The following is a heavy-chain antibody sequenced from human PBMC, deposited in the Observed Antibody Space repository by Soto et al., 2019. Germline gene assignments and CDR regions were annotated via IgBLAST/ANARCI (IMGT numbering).Heavy chain of an antibody. CDR3: ARGPKIATYYYYMDV. Sequence: GGSLRLSCAATGFTFSSDAVNWARQAPGKGLEWVANIKQDGSEKYYMDSVKGRFAISRDNAKNSLYLQMNSLRAEDTAVYYCARGPKIATYYYYMDVWGKGTTVTVSS. CDR2: IKQDGSEK. CDR1: GFTFSSDA. V-gene: IGHV3-7*01. J-gene: IGHJ6*03.